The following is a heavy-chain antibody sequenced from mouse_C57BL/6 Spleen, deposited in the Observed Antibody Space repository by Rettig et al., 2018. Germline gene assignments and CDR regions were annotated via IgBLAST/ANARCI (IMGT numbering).Heavy chain of an antibody. CDR3: AKDYHGSSCFDY. Sequence: YCENFKSKATLTVDKSSSTAYMQLSSLTSEDSAVYYCAKDYHGSSCFDYWGQGTTLTVSS. D-gene: IGHD1-1*01. V-gene: IGHV1-53*01. J-gene: IGHJ2*01.